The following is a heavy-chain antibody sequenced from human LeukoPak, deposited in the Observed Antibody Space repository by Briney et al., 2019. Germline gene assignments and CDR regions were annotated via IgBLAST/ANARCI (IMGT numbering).Heavy chain of an antibody. CDR1: GGSISSSSYY. V-gene: IGHV4-39*01. Sequence: PSETLSLTCTVSGGSISSSSYYWGWIRQPPGKGLEWIGSIYYSGSTYYNPSLKSRVTISIDTSKNQFSLKLSSVTAADTAVYYCAGRREVPAANFDYWGQGTLVTVSS. D-gene: IGHD2-2*01. J-gene: IGHJ4*02. CDR2: IYYSGST. CDR3: AGRREVPAANFDY.